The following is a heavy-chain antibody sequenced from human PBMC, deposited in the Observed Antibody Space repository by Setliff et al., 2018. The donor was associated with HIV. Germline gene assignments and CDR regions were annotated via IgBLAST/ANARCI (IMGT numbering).Heavy chain of an antibody. Sequence: PSETLSLTCTVSGGSISSSNWWSWVRQPPGKGLEWIGEIYHSGTTNYNPSLKSRVTISVDKSKNQFSLKLSSVTAADTAVYYCATRRGGIAAAGPWGQGTLVTVSS. V-gene: IGHV4-4*02. CDR2: IYHSGTT. CDR1: GGSISSSNW. D-gene: IGHD6-13*01. CDR3: ATRRGGIAAAGP. J-gene: IGHJ5*02.